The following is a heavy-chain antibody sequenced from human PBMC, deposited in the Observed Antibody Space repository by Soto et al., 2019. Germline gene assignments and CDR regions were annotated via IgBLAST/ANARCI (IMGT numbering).Heavy chain of an antibody. Sequence: QLQLQESGPGLVKPSETLALICSVSGGSISRNSYYWAWIRQPPGKGLEWIGSIYHSGSAYYNPSLKSRVSISVDTSKTQFSLKLSSVTAADTAVYYCARHQWTTISSSLDYWGQGTLVTVSS. CDR3: ARHQWTTISSSLDY. D-gene: IGHD6-13*01. CDR1: GGSISRNSYY. J-gene: IGHJ4*02. V-gene: IGHV4-39*01. CDR2: IYHSGSA.